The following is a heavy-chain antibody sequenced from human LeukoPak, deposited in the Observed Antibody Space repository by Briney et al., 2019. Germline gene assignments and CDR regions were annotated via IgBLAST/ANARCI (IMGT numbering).Heavy chain of an antibody. CDR3: ASQDWYSSSWYSRY. D-gene: IGHD6-13*01. CDR2: INWSGDAA. V-gene: IGHV3-20*04. J-gene: IGHJ4*02. CDR1: GFTFDDFG. Sequence: GGSLRLSCAASGFTFDDFGMSWVRQVPGKGLQWVSGINWSGDAAGYGDSVKGRFTISRDNANNSLYLQMNSLRAEDTAVYYCASQDWYSSSWYSRYWGQGTLVTVSS.